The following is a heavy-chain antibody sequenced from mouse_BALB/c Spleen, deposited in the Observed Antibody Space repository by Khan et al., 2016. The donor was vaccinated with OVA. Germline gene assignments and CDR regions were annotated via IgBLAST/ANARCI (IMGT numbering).Heavy chain of an antibody. V-gene: IGHV1-76*01. Sequence: QVQLKQSGAELVRPGASVKLSCKTSGYIFTSYWIHWVKQRSGQGLEWIARIYPGTDNSYYNEKFKDKATLTADKSSSTAYMLLSSLKSEDSNVYFCARGEAWYHFDHWGQGTTLTVSS. J-gene: IGHJ2*01. CDR2: IYPGTDNS. CDR3: ARGEAWYHFDH. D-gene: IGHD1-1*02. CDR1: GYIFTSYW.